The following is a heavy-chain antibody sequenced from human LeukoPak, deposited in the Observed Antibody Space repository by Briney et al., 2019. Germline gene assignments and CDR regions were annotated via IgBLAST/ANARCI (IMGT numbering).Heavy chain of an antibody. CDR2: IYKDGSVK. CDR3: ATSFDSSGNN. V-gene: IGHV3-7*01. J-gene: IGHJ4*02. CDR1: GFTFSTYW. D-gene: IGHD4-23*01. Sequence: GGSLRLSCAASGFTFSTYWKSWVRQAPGKGLEWVGNIYKDGSVKNYVDSVKGRFTISRDNTKNSLYLEMNNLRVEDTAIYYCATSFDSSGNNWGRGTLVTVSS.